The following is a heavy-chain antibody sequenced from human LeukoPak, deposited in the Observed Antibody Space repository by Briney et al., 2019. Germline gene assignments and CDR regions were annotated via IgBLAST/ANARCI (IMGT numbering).Heavy chain of an antibody. CDR3: ARVVEYYDFWSGYYNPYYFDY. J-gene: IGHJ4*02. V-gene: IGHV1-18*01. CDR1: GYTFTSYG. D-gene: IGHD3-3*01. CDR2: ISAYNGNT. Sequence: ASVKVSCKASGYTFTSYGISWVRQAPGQGLEWMGWISAYNGNTNYAQKLQGRVTMTTDTSTSTAYMELRSLRSDDTAVYYCARVVEYYDFWSGYYNPYYFDYWGQGTLVTVSS.